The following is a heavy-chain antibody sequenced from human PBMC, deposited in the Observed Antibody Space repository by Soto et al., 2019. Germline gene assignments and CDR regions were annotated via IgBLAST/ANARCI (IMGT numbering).Heavy chain of an antibody. J-gene: IGHJ4*02. Sequence: DVQLVESGGGLAQPGGSLRLSCVGSGFTFSSYWMHWVRQAPGKGLVWVSRINADGSTTNYADSGKGRFTVSGDNAKNTVYLQMNSLRDEEPAVYFCARAGWYRFDYWGQGTLLTGSP. CDR3: ARAGWYRFDY. V-gene: IGHV3-74*01. CDR2: INADGSTT. CDR1: GFTFSSYW. D-gene: IGHD2-15*01.